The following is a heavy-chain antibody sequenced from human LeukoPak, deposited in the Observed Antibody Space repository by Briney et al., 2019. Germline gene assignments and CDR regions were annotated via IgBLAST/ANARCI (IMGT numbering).Heavy chain of an antibody. D-gene: IGHD6-19*01. CDR2: ISTYNGDT. Sequence: ASVKVSCKTSGYSFTHYAISWVQQAPGQGLEWMGWISTYNGDTKYAQKLQGRFTMTSDTSTRTACMELRSLTSDDTAVYYCARDPSNTSGWYIYFDFWGQGTLVTVSS. CDR3: ARDPSNTSGWYIYFDF. V-gene: IGHV1-18*01. J-gene: IGHJ4*02. CDR1: GYSFTHYA.